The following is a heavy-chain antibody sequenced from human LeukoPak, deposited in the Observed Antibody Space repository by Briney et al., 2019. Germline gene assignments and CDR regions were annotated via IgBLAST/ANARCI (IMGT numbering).Heavy chain of an antibody. J-gene: IGHJ4*02. CDR2: MSPNSGNT. CDR3: ARERDSSSWPNNFDY. D-gene: IGHD6-13*01. V-gene: IGHV1-8*01. Sequence: ASVEVSCKASGYTFTSYDINWVRQATGQGLEWMGWMSPNSGNTGYAQKFQGRVTMTRDTSISTAYMELSSLRSEDTAVYYCARERDSSSWPNNFDYWGQGTLVTVSS. CDR1: GYTFTSYD.